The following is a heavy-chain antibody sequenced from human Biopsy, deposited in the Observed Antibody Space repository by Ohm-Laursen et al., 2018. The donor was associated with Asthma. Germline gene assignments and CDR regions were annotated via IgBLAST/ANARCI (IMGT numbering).Heavy chain of an antibody. CDR2: IYSGGTS. CDR3: ARVLESSDRGPFYFFALDV. CDR1: GFAVSRDH. D-gene: IGHD6-25*01. Sequence: SLRLSCTASGFAVSRDHMFWVRQTPGKGLEWVSVIYSGGTSHTADSVRGRFTISRDFSKNTLHLQMHSPRAEDTAIYFCARVLESSDRGPFYFFALDVWGQGTTVAVS. J-gene: IGHJ6*02. V-gene: IGHV3-53*01.